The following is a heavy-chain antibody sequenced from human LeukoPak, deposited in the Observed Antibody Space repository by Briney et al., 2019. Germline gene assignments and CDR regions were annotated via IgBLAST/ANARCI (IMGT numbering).Heavy chain of an antibody. CDR2: INPNSGGT. D-gene: IGHD6-13*01. Sequence: ASVKVSCKASGYTFTGYYMHWVRQAPGQGLEWMGWINPNSGGTNYAQKFQGRVTMTRDTSISTAYMELSRLRSDDTAVYYCARGVAAAGTSDAFDIWGQGTMVTVSS. V-gene: IGHV1-2*02. CDR1: GYTFTGYY. J-gene: IGHJ3*02. CDR3: ARGVAAAGTSDAFDI.